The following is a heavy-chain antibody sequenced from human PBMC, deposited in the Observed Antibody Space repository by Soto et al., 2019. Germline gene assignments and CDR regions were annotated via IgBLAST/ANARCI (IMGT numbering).Heavy chain of an antibody. CDR2: IYYSGST. Sequence: SSQIPSLTCTASGGPISSYSCSSIWQPPGTGLEWIGHIYYSGSTNYSPSLKRRVTISLNTPNNQFSLKVTSVTAADTDIYYCAMIPVDTYMIYWFDPWRQGTLVTVSS. CDR1: GGPISSYS. CDR3: AMIPVDTYMIYWFDP. J-gene: IGHJ5*01. D-gene: IGHD3-16*01. V-gene: IGHV4-59*01.